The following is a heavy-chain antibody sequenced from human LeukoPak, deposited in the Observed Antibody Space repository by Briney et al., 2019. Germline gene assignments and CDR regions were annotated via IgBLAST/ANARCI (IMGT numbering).Heavy chain of an antibody. J-gene: IGHJ4*02. Sequence: ASVKVSCKASGYTFTGYYLHWVRQAPGQGLEWIGWINPNSGGTNYAQKFQGWVTMTRDTSLSTAYMELSRLRSDDTAVYYCARGLKATVTTTFDYWGQGTLVTVSS. CDR2: INPNSGGT. V-gene: IGHV1-2*04. CDR1: GYTFTGYY. D-gene: IGHD4-17*01. CDR3: ARGLKATVTTTFDY.